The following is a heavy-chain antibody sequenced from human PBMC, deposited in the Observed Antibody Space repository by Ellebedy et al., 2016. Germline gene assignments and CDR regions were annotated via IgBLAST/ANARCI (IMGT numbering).Heavy chain of an antibody. J-gene: IGHJ4*02. Sequence: GGSLRLSCAASGFTVSSNYMSWVRQAPGKGLEWVSVIYSGGSTYYADSVKGRFTISRDNSKNTLYLQMNSRRAEDTAVYYCARLWFGELPAEFDYWGQGTLVTVSS. CDR3: ARLWFGELPAEFDY. CDR2: IYSGGST. D-gene: IGHD3-10*01. CDR1: GFTVSSNY. V-gene: IGHV3-66*01.